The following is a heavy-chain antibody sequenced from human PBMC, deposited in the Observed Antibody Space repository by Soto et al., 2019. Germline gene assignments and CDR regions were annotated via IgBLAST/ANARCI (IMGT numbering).Heavy chain of an antibody. J-gene: IGHJ4*02. CDR3: ARVLYSSGWATFDY. Sequence: SETLSLTCTVSGDSISSGVYYWSWIRQHPEKGLEWIGFSYYSGSAYYNPSLKSRVTISVDTSKNQFPLKLSSVTAADTAVYYCARVLYSSGWATFDYWGQGTLVTVSS. CDR2: SYYSGSA. D-gene: IGHD6-19*01. V-gene: IGHV4-31*03. CDR1: GDSISSGVYY.